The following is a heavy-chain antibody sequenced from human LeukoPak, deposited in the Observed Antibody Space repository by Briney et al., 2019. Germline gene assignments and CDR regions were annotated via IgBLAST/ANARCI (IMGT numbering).Heavy chain of an antibody. CDR3: ARSGVPTGTTTGYWFDP. CDR2: INPSGGTT. D-gene: IGHD1-1*01. Sequence: ASVKVSCKASGYTFTSYYIHWVRQAPGQGLEWMGIINPSGGTTRYAQKFQGRVTMTRNTSISTAYMELSSLRSEDTAVYYCARSGVPTGTTTGYWFDPWGQGTLVIVSS. V-gene: IGHV1-46*01. CDR1: GYTFTSYY. J-gene: IGHJ5*02.